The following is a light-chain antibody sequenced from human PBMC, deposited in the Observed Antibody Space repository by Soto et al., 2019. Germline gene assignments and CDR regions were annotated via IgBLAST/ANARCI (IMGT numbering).Light chain of an antibody. CDR3: SSYTGSSTLGI. J-gene: IGLJ2*01. Sequence: QSVLTQPASVSGSPGQSITISCSETGSDVGGYNYVSWYQQYPGKVPKVMIYEVSNRPSGISNRFSGSKSGNTASLTISGLQAEDEADYYCSSYTGSSTLGIFGGGTKLTVL. CDR2: EVS. V-gene: IGLV2-14*01. CDR1: GSDVGGYNY.